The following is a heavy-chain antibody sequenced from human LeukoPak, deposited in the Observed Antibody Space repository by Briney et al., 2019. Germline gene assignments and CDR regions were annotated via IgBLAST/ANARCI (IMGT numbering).Heavy chain of an antibody. CDR2: IKGDESYT. CDR1: GFTFRSHW. Sequence: GGSLRLSCAASGFTFRSHWMRWVRQAPGKGLVWVSRIKGDESYTNHADSVKGRFTISRDNAKNTLYLQMYYCVRDGDVYNFDHWGQGTLVTVSS. J-gene: IGHJ4*02. V-gene: IGHV3-74*01. CDR3: H. D-gene: IGHD5-24*01.